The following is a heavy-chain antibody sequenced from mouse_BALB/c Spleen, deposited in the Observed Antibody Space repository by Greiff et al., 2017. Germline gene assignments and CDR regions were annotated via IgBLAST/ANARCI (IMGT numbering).Heavy chain of an antibody. J-gene: IGHJ3*01. CDR3: ARGGNSY. CDR1: GYTFTSNW. D-gene: IGHD2-1*01. V-gene: IGHV1S81*02. Sequence: QVQLQQPGAELVKPGASVKLSCKASGYTFTSNWMHWVKQRPGQGLEWIGEINPSNGRTNYNEKFKSKATLTVDKSSSTAYMQLSSLTSEDSAVYYCARGGNSYWGQGTLVTVSA. CDR2: INPSNGRT.